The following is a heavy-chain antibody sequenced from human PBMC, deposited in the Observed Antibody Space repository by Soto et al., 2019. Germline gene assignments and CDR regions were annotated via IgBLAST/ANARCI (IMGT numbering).Heavy chain of an antibody. V-gene: IGHV3-30-3*01. Sequence: QVQLVESGGGVVQPGRSLRLSCAASGFTFSSYAMHWVRQAPGKGLEWVAVISYDGSNKYYADSVKGRFTISRDNSKNSLYLQMNSLRAEDTAVYYCARRLMVYYYGMDVWGQGTTVTVSS. D-gene: IGHD2-8*01. CDR1: GFTFSSYA. CDR2: ISYDGSNK. CDR3: ARRLMVYYYGMDV. J-gene: IGHJ6*02.